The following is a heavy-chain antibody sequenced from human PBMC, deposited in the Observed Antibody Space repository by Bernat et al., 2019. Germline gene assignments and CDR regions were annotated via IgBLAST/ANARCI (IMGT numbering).Heavy chain of an antibody. CDR2: FSGSGRGT. CDR3: AKDLLTETTGAFFES. J-gene: IGHJ4*02. D-gene: IGHD4/OR15-4a*01. Sequence: EVQLLESGGGLVQPGGSLRLSCAASGFTFSDYVMSWVRQAPGKGLAWISGFSGSGRGTYYADSVKGRFTISRDNSKNTLYLKMNSLRAEDTAVYYCAKDLLTETTGAFFESWGQGALVAVS. V-gene: IGHV3-23*01. CDR1: GFTFSDYV.